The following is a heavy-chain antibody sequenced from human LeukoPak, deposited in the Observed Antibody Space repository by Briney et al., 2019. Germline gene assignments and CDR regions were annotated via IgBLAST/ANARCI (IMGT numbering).Heavy chain of an antibody. D-gene: IGHD6-6*01. V-gene: IGHV7-4-1*02. CDR2: INTNTGNP. J-gene: IGHJ4*02. Sequence: ASVKVSCKASGYTFTSYAMNWVRQAPGQGLEWTGWINTNTGNPTYAQGFTGRFVFSLDTSVSTAYLQISSLKAEDTAVYHCARSSSSVRTPGGYWGQGTLVTVSS. CDR1: GYTFTSYA. CDR3: ARSSSSVRTPGGY.